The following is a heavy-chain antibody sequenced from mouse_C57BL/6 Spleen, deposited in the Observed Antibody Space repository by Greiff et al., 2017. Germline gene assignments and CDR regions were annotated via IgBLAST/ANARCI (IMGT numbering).Heavy chain of an antibody. J-gene: IGHJ2*01. CDR1: GYSFTGYY. CDR2: INPSTGGT. D-gene: IGHD2-5*01. CDR3: ARSPSYYSNYVGY. Sequence: VQLKQSGPELVKPGASVKISCKASGYSFTGYYMNWVKQSPEKSLEWIGEINPSTGGTTYNQKFKAKATLTVDKSSSTAYMQLKSLTSEDSAVYYCARSPSYYSNYVGYWGQGTTLTVSS. V-gene: IGHV1-42*01.